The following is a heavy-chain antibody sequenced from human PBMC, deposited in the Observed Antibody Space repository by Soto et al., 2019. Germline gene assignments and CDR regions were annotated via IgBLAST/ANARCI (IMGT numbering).Heavy chain of an antibody. CDR1: GFSLSTSGVG. D-gene: IGHD2-2*01. J-gene: IGHJ5*02. Sequence: SGPTLVKPTQTLTLTCTFSGFSLSTSGVGVGWIRQPPGKALEWLALIYWNDDKRYSPSLKSRLTITKDTSKNQVVLTMTNMDPVDTATYYCAHSGGYCSSTSCYFTRRADNNWFDPWGQGTLVTVSS. CDR2: IYWNDDK. V-gene: IGHV2-5*01. CDR3: AHSGGYCSSTSCYFTRRADNNWFDP.